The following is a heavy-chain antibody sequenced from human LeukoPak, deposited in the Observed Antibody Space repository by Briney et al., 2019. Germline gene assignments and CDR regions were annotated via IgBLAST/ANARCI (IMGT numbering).Heavy chain of an antibody. D-gene: IGHD5-18*01. V-gene: IGHV4-59*01. Sequence: SETLSLTCTVSGDSISGYYWSWIRQPPGKGLEWIGNVYYSGGTNYNPSLKSRLTISVDTSTNQFSLKLSSVTAADTAVYYCARGGSYGYYWGQGTLVTVSS. CDR2: VYYSGGT. CDR1: GDSISGYY. CDR3: ARGGSYGYY. J-gene: IGHJ4*02.